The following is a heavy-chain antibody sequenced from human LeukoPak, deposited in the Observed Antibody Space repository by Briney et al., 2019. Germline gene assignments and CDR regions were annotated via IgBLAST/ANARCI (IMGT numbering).Heavy chain of an antibody. D-gene: IGHD2-15*01. CDR1: GGSFSGYY. Sequence: SETLSLTCAVYGGSFSGYYWSWIRQPPGKGLEWIGYIYYSGSTNCNPSLKSRVTISVDTSKNQFSLKLSSVTAADTAVYYCARAEVGGYFDYWGQGTLVTVSS. V-gene: IGHV4-59*01. CDR2: IYYSGST. J-gene: IGHJ4*02. CDR3: ARAEVGGYFDY.